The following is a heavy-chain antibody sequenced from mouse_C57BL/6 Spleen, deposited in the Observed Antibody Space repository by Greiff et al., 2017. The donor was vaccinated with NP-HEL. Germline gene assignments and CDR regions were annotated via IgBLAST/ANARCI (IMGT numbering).Heavy chain of an antibody. CDR3: ARWLRWYFDV. V-gene: IGHV7-3*01. J-gene: IGHJ1*03. CDR2: IRNKANGYTT. Sequence: EVQGVESGGGLVQPGGSLSLSCAASGFTFTDYYMSWVRQPPGKALEWLGFIRNKANGYTTEYSASVKGRFTISRDNSQSILYLHMNALRAEDSATYYCARWLRWYFDVWGTGTTVTVSS. D-gene: IGHD2-2*01. CDR1: GFTFTDYY.